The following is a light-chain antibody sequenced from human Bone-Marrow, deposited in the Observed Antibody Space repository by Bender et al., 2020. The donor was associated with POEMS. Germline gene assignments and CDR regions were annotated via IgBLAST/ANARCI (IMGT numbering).Light chain of an antibody. CDR2: EVS. J-gene: IGLJ2*01. CDR3: SSYVSGGVVL. CDR1: SSDVGGYNY. V-gene: IGLV2-14*01. Sequence: QSALTQPASVSGSPGQSITISCTGTSSDVGGYNYVSWYRQHPAKAPKLIIYEVSNRPSGVSDRFSGSQSGNTASLTVSGLQTEDEADYYCSSYVSGGVVLFGGGTRLTVL.